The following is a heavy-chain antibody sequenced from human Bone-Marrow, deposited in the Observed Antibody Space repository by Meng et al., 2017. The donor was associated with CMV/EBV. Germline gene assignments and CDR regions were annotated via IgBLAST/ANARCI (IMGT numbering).Heavy chain of an antibody. Sequence: SVKVSCKTSGVIFNDYAISWVRQAPGQGLEWVGGIVPVFGTANYAQKLQGRVTITTDKSTSTVYMDLSSLRSEDTAVYYCAREGHGHTYGFLLSYFDDWGQGTLVTVSS. J-gene: IGHJ4*02. V-gene: IGHV1-69*05. CDR3: AREGHGHTYGFLLSYFDD. D-gene: IGHD5-18*01. CDR1: GVIFNDYA. CDR2: IVPVFGTA.